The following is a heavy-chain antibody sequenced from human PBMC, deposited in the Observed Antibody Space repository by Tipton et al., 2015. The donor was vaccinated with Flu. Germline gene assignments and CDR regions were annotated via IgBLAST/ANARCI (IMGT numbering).Heavy chain of an antibody. D-gene: IGHD7-27*01. CDR3: ARDGTGGSALDI. J-gene: IGHJ3*02. CDR1: GSSINSGYNY. CDR2: IYVSGST. Sequence: TLSLTCTVSGSSINSGYNYWSWIRQPAGEGLEWVGRIYVSGSTNYNPSLKSRLTMSLDTSKNQFSLKLSSVTAADTAVYYCARDGTGGSALDIWGQGTLVTVSS. V-gene: IGHV4-61*02.